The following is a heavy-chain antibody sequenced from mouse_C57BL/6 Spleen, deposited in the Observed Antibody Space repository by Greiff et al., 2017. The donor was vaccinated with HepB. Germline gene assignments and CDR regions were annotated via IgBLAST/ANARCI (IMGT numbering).Heavy chain of an antibody. CDR1: GFTFSSYA. J-gene: IGHJ1*03. CDR3: ARDDYGWYFDV. D-gene: IGHD1-1*01. Sequence: EVKLVESGGGLVKPGGSLKLSCAASGFTFSSYAMSWVRQTPEKRLEWVATISDGGSYTYYPDNVKGRFTISRDNAKNNLYLQMSHLKSEDTAMYYCARDDYGWYFDVWGTGTTVTVSS. V-gene: IGHV5-4*01. CDR2: ISDGGSYT.